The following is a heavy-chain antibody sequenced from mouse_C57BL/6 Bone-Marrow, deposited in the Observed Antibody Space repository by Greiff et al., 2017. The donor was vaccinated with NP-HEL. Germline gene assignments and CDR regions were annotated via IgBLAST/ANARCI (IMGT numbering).Heavy chain of an antibody. V-gene: IGHV1-81*01. CDR2: IYPRSGNT. D-gene: IGHD2-14*01. CDR1: GYTFTSYG. J-gene: IGHJ3*01. CDR3: ARWRYHAWFAY. Sequence: VQLQQSGAELARPGASVKLSCKASGYTFTSYGISWVKQSTGQGLEWIGEIYPRSGNTYYNEKFKGKATLTADKSSSTAYMELRSLTSEDSAVYFCARWRYHAWFAYWGQGTLVTVSA.